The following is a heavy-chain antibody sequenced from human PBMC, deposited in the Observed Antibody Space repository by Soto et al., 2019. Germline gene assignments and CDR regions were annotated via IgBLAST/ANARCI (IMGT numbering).Heavy chain of an antibody. D-gene: IGHD4-17*01. V-gene: IGHV1-18*01. CDR3: AIADYGDPDY. CDR1: GSTFPSST. Sequence: QVQLVQSGAEVKKPGASVKVSCKASGSTFPSSTVSWVRQAPGQGLEWMGWINAHNGNTKYAQKFQGRLTMTTDTSTGTGYMELRSLRADDTAIYCWAIADYGDPDYWGQGTLVTVSS. CDR2: INAHNGNT. J-gene: IGHJ4*02.